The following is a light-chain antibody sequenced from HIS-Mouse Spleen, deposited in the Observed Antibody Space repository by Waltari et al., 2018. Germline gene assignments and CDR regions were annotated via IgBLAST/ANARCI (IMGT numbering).Light chain of an antibody. Sequence: QSVLTQPPSASGTPGQRVTISCSGSSSNIGSNYVYWYQQLPGTAPKLLIYRNNQRPSGVPDRFSGSKSGTSASLAICGVRSEDEADYYCAAWDDSLSGVVFGGGTKLTVL. CDR1: SSNIGSNY. CDR3: AAWDDSLSGVV. V-gene: IGLV1-47*01. J-gene: IGLJ2*01. CDR2: RNN.